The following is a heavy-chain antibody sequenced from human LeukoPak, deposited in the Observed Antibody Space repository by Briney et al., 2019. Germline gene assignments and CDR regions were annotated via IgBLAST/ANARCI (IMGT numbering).Heavy chain of an antibody. V-gene: IGHV1-18*01. CDR1: GYTFTSYG. Sequence: ASVKVSCKASGYTFTSYGISWVRQAPGQGLEWMGWISAYNGNTNYAQKLQGRVTMTTDTSTSTAYMELRSLRSDDTAVQYCARGRPKNLWFGDLPDHDYWGQGTLVTVSS. CDR3: ARGRPKNLWFGDLPDHDY. CDR2: ISAYNGNT. D-gene: IGHD3-10*01. J-gene: IGHJ4*02.